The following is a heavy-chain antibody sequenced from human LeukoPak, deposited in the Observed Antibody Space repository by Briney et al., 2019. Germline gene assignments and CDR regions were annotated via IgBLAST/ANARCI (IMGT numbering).Heavy chain of an antibody. D-gene: IGHD4-17*01. J-gene: IGHJ4*02. Sequence: GGSLRLSCAASGFTFNSFGMHWVRQAPGKGLEWVAVISYDGSNKYSADSVKGRFTISRDNSKNTLYLQMNSLRPEDTAVYYCATDHRFHYGAFFDYWGQGTLVTVSS. CDR2: ISYDGSNK. CDR3: ATDHRFHYGAFFDY. CDR1: GFTFNSFG. V-gene: IGHV3-30*03.